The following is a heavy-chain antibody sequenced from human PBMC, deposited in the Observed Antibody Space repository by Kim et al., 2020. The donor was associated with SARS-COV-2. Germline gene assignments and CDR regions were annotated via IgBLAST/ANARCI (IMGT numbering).Heavy chain of an antibody. Sequence: YADSVKGRFTISRDNAKNSLYLQMNRLRADDTAVYYCARDPVGATGWEDYWGQGTLVTVSS. V-gene: IGHV3-21*01. D-gene: IGHD1-26*01. J-gene: IGHJ4*02. CDR3: ARDPVGATGWEDY.